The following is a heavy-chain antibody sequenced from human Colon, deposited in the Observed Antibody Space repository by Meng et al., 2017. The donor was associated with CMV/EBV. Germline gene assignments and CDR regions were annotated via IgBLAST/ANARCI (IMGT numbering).Heavy chain of an antibody. CDR2: IIPILGLP. CDR3: ARESSCISTNCYTGNFQY. D-gene: IGHD2-2*01. V-gene: IGHV1-69*10. J-gene: IGHJ4*02. CDR1: TFSSYA. Sequence: TFSSYAMSWVRQAPGQELEWMGAIIPILGLPNSTQKFQGRVTITADKSTSTVYMELSSLRSEDTAVYYCARESSCISTNCYTGNFQYWGQGTLVTVSS.